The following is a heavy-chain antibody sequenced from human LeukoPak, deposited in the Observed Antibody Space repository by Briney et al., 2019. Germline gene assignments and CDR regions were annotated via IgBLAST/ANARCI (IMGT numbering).Heavy chain of an antibody. D-gene: IGHD3-3*01. CDR2: IIPIFGTA. CDR1: GGTFSSYD. J-gene: IGHJ6*03. CDR3: ARDPELRFLESPDRYYYMDV. Sequence: SVKVSCKASGGTFSSYDISWVRQAPGQGLEWMGGIIPIFGTANYAQKFQGRVTITADESTNTAYMELSSLRSEDTAVYYCARDPELRFLESPDRYYYMDVWGKGTTVTVSS. V-gene: IGHV1-69*01.